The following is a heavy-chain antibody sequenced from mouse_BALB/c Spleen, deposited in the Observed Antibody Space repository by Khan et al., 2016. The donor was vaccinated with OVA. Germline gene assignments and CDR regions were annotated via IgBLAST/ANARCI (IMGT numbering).Heavy chain of an antibody. CDR3: ARPYYDGGSDDTMDA. CDR2: IYPGSGNT. D-gene: IGHD1-1*02. V-gene: IGHV1-63*02. Sequence: QVQLQQSGAELVRPGTSVKMSCKTAGYTFTNYWIGWVKQRPGHGLEWIGDIYPGSGNTHYNEKFKGKASLTADTSSSTAYMHLSSLTSEASAIYCCARPYYDGGSDDTMDAWGQGTSVTVSS. J-gene: IGHJ4*01. CDR1: GYTFTNYW.